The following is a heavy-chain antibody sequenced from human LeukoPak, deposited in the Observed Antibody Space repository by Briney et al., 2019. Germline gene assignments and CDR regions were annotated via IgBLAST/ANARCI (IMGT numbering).Heavy chain of an antibody. D-gene: IGHD6-13*01. J-gene: IGHJ3*02. CDR1: GFTFSSYA. Sequence: GGSLRLSCAASGFTFSSYAMRWVRQAPGKGLEWVAVISYDGSNKYYADSVKGRFTISRDNSKNTLYLQMNSLRAEDTAVYYCARDVYGSSSWLGAFDIWGQGTMVTVSS. V-gene: IGHV3-30-3*01. CDR2: ISYDGSNK. CDR3: ARDVYGSSSWLGAFDI.